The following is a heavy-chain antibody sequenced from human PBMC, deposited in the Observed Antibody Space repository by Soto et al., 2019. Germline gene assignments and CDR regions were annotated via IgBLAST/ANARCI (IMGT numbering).Heavy chain of an antibody. J-gene: IGHJ3*01. Sequence: GGSLRLSCAASGFTFSSYSMNWVRQAPGKGLEWVSFISSGSSYIYYADSVKGRFTISRDNAKNSLYLQMNSLRAEDTAVYYCAIVVVITTDAFDLWGQGATVPVSS. CDR1: GFTFSSYS. V-gene: IGHV3-21*01. CDR3: AIVVVITTDAFDL. CDR2: ISSGSSYI. D-gene: IGHD3-22*01.